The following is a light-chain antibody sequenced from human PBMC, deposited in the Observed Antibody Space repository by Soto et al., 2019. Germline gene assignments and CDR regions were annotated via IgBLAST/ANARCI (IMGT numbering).Light chain of an antibody. CDR3: QQSNSFPLT. Sequence: DIQMTQSPSSVSASVGDRVTITCRASQGISTWLAWHQQKPRKAPKLLIYAASSLQSGVPSRFSGSGSGRDFTLTISSRQPEEVATYYCQQSNSFPLTFGGGTKVEIK. V-gene: IGKV1-12*01. J-gene: IGKJ4*01. CDR2: AAS. CDR1: QGISTW.